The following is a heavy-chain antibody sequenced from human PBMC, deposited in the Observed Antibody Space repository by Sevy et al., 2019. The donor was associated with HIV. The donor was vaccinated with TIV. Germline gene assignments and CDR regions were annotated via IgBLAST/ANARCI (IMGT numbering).Heavy chain of an antibody. Sequence: SETLSLTCTVSGGSISSSSYYWGWIRQPPGKGLEWIGSIYYSGSTYYNPSLKSRVTISVDTSKNQFSLKLSSVTAADTAMYYCARLDTAMVNWYFDYWGQGTLVTVSS. J-gene: IGHJ4*02. CDR3: ARLDTAMVNWYFDY. V-gene: IGHV4-39*01. D-gene: IGHD5-18*01. CDR1: GGSISSSSYY. CDR2: IYYSGST.